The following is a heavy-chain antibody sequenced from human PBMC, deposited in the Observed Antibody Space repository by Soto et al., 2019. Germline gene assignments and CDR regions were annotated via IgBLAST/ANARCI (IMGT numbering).Heavy chain of an antibody. CDR3: AKLTRDSSSSWLFDY. J-gene: IGHJ4*02. D-gene: IGHD6-6*01. Sequence: GGSLRLSCAASGFTFSTYAMSWVRLAPEKGLEWVSVISERGGDIYHADSVNGRFTISRDNAKNTLYLQMNSLRAEDTAVYYCAKLTRDSSSSWLFDYWGQGTLVTVSS. CDR1: GFTFSTYA. V-gene: IGHV3-23*01. CDR2: ISERGGDI.